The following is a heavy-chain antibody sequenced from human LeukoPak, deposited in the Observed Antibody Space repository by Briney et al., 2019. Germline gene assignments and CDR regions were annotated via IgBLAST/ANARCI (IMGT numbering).Heavy chain of an antibody. CDR1: GYTFTGYY. CDR2: INPNSGGT. Sequence: ASVKVSCKASGYTFTGYYMHWVRQAPGQGLEWMGWINPNSGGTNYAQKFQGWVTMTRDTSISTAYMELSRLRSDDTAVYYCARGRFLQNYGDGEYYFGYWGQGTLVTVSS. CDR3: ARGRFLQNYGDGEYYFGY. D-gene: IGHD4-17*01. J-gene: IGHJ4*02. V-gene: IGHV1-2*04.